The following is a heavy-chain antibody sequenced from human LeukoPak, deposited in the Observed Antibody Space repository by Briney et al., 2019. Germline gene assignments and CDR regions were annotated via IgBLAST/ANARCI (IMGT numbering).Heavy chain of an antibody. CDR3: AAYGLYKWFDP. D-gene: IGHD4-17*01. Sequence: GASVKVSCKASGYTFTNFAMNWVRQAPGQGLEWMGWINTNTGNPTYAQGFTGRFVFSLDTSVSTAYLQINNLKAEDTAVYYCAAYGLYKWFDPWGQGTLVTVSS. J-gene: IGHJ5*02. V-gene: IGHV7-4-1*02. CDR2: INTNTGNP. CDR1: GYTFTNFA.